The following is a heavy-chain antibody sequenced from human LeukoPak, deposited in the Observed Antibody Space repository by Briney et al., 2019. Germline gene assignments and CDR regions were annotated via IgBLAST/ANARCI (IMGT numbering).Heavy chain of an antibody. J-gene: IGHJ4*02. D-gene: IGHD3-22*01. Sequence: GRSLRLSCAASGFTFSSYTMSWVRQAPGKGLEWVSAISASGSSTYYADSVKGRFTISRDNSKNTLYLQMNSLRAEDTAVYYCAKPYYYESSGYPPLLDYWGQGTLVTVSS. CDR2: ISASGSST. CDR3: AKPYYYESSGYPPLLDY. V-gene: IGHV3-23*01. CDR1: GFTFSSYT.